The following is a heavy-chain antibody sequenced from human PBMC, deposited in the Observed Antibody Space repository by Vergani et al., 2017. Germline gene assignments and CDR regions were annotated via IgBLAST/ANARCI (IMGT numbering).Heavy chain of an antibody. CDR3: AKDQPVTIFADGFYYYYYMDV. J-gene: IGHJ6*03. CDR1: GFTFSSYA. V-gene: IGHV3-23*01. D-gene: IGHD3-3*01. Sequence: EVQLLESGGGLVQPGGSLRLSCAASGFTFSSYAMRWVRQAPGKGLEWVSAISGSGGSTYYADSVKGRFTISRDNSKNTLYLQMNSLRAEDTAVYYCAKDQPVTIFADGFYYYYYMDVWGKGP. CDR2: ISGSGGST.